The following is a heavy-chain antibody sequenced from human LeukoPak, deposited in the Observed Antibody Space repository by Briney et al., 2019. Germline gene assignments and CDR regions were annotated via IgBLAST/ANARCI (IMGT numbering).Heavy chain of an antibody. Sequence: VASVKVSCKAAGGTFSNYAITWVRQAPGQGLEWMGSLIPVFGAEKYAQKFQGRVTITADTSTRTAYMELSSLRSEDTAVYYCARPSSTSLYFDYWGQGTLVTVSS. CDR2: LIPVFGAE. J-gene: IGHJ4*02. D-gene: IGHD2-2*01. CDR1: GGTFSNYA. V-gene: IGHV1-69*06. CDR3: ARPSSTSLYFDY.